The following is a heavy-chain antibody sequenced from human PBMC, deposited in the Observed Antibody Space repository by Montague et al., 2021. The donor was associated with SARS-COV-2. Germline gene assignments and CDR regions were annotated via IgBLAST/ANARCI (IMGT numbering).Heavy chain of an antibody. CDR1: GGSISSTSYY. J-gene: IGHJ5*02. Sequence: ETLSLTCTVSGGSISSTSYYWGWIRQPPGKGLEWIGSIYYSGSTYYNPSLKSRVTISVDTSKNQFSLKLSSVTAADTAVYYCVRQPGQWLPREWFWFDPWGQGTLVNVSS. CDR2: IYYSGST. V-gene: IGHV4-39*01. CDR3: VRQPGQWLPREWFWFDP. D-gene: IGHD6-19*01.